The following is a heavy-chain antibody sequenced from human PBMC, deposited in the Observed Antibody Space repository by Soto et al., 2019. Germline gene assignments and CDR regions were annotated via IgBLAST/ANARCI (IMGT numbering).Heavy chain of an antibody. V-gene: IGHV3-23*01. Sequence: GGSLRLSCAASGFTFSSYAMSWVRQAPGKGLEWVSAISGSVGSTYYADSVKGRFTISRDNSKNTLYLQMNSLRAEDTAVYYCAKDNRVEWLPPHDGMDVWGQGTRVTVSS. CDR1: GFTFSSYA. CDR3: AKDNRVEWLPPHDGMDV. J-gene: IGHJ6*02. D-gene: IGHD3-3*01. CDR2: ISGSVGST.